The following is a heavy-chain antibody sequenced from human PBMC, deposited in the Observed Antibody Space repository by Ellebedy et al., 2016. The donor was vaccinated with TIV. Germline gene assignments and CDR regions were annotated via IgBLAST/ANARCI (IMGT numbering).Heavy chain of an antibody. CDR1: GFTFSRYS. CDR2: ISSTSNSI. Sequence: GESLKISXAASGFTFSRYSMNWVRQAPGKGLEWISFISSTSNSINYADSVQGRFTISRDSAKNSLYLQMNSLRAEDTAVYYCARDPDSASKIDCWGQGTLVTVSS. J-gene: IGHJ4*02. CDR3: ARDPDSASKIDC. D-gene: IGHD1-14*01. V-gene: IGHV3-48*04.